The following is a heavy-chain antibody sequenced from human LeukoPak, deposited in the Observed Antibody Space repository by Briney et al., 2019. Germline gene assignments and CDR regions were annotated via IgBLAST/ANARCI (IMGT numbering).Heavy chain of an antibody. CDR1: GFTFSDYY. CDR2: ISSSGSTI. CDR3: ARDRFYAVTTDYYGMDV. D-gene: IGHD4-11*01. Sequence: GGSLTLSCAASGFTFSDYYMSWIRQAPGKGLEWVSYISSSGSTIYYADSVKGRFTISRDNAKNSLYLQMNSLRAEDTAVYYCARDRFYAVTTDYYGMDVWGQGATVTVSS. J-gene: IGHJ6*02. V-gene: IGHV3-11*01.